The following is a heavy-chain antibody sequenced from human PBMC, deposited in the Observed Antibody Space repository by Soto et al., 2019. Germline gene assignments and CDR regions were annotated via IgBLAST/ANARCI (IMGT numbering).Heavy chain of an antibody. CDR1: GFTFSSYA. J-gene: IGHJ4*02. Sequence: GGSLRLSCAASGFTFSSYAMSWVRQAPGKGLEWVSAISGSGGSTYYADSVKGRFTISRDNSKNTLYLQMNSLRAGDTAVYYCAKSPPNSSSSVTNFDYWGQGTLVTVSS. CDR3: AKSPPNSSSSVTNFDY. D-gene: IGHD6-6*01. V-gene: IGHV3-23*01. CDR2: ISGSGGST.